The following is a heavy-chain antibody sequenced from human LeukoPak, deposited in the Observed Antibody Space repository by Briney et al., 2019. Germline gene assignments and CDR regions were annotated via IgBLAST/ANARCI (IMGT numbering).Heavy chain of an antibody. Sequence: SAKVSCKASGGTFISYAISCVRQAPRQELEWMGRIIPILVIATYAQKFQGRVTLTADKSTRTAYMELSSLRSDDTAVYYCAKEGGTWGQGTMVTVSS. CDR2: IIPILVIA. CDR3: AKEGGT. CDR1: GGTFISYA. V-gene: IGHV1-69*04. J-gene: IGHJ4*02. D-gene: IGHD1-26*01.